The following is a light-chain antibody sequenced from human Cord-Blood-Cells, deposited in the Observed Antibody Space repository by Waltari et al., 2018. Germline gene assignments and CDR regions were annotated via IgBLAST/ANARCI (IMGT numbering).Light chain of an antibody. Sequence: QSALTQPASVSGSPGQSITISCTGPRSAVGSYNLVSRYQQHPGKAPKLMIYEGSKRPSGVSNRFSGSKSGNTASLTISGLQAEDEADYYCCSYAGSSTYWVFGGGTKLTVL. CDR1: RSAVGSYNL. CDR3: CSYAGSSTYWV. J-gene: IGLJ3*02. V-gene: IGLV2-23*01. CDR2: EGS.